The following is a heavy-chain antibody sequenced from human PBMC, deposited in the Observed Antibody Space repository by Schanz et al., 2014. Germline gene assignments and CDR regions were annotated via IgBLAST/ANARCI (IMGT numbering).Heavy chain of an antibody. CDR3: ARGRTFDY. CDR2: MNPNSGNP. V-gene: IGHV1-8*02. Sequence: QVQLVQSGAEVKKPGSSVKVSCKASGGTFSTYVVVCVRQAPGQGLEWMGWMNPNSGNPGFAQKFRGRVTMTRNTSMSTAYIELHILTSEDTAVYYCARGRTFDYWGQGTLVTVSS. CDR1: GGTFSTYV. J-gene: IGHJ4*02.